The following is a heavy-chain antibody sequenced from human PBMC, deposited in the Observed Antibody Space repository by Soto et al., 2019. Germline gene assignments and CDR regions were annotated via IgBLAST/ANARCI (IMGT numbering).Heavy chain of an antibody. CDR3: ARFRYSSGWNWFDP. D-gene: IGHD6-19*01. CDR2: IYYSGST. CDR1: GGSISSGGYY. J-gene: IGHJ5*02. Sequence: SETLSLTCTVSGGSISSGGYYWSWIRQHPGKGLEWIGYIYYSGSTYYNPSLKSRVTISVDTSKNQFSLKLSSVTAADTAVYYCARFRYSSGWNWFDPWGQGTLVTVSS. V-gene: IGHV4-31*03.